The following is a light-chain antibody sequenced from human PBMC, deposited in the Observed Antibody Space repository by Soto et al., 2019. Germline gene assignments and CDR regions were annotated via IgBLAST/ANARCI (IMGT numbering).Light chain of an antibody. CDR1: SSDVGAYNY. CDR2: EVN. J-gene: IGLJ3*02. Sequence: QSVLTQPPSASGSPGQSVTISCTGTSSDVGAYNYVSWHQQHPGKAPKLIIYEVNNRPSGVPDRFSGSKSGNTASLTVSRLQAEDEADYYCTSYAANNNVVFGGGTKVTVL. V-gene: IGLV2-8*01. CDR3: TSYAANNNVV.